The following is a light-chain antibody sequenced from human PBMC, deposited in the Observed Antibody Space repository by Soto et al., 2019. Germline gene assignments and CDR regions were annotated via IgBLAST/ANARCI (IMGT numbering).Light chain of an antibody. J-gene: IGKJ5*01. CDR3: MQGTHWPIT. V-gene: IGKV2-30*02. Sequence: DVVMTQSPLSLPVTLGQPASISCRANQXVVHSDGIAYFSWFQQRPGRSPRRLIYKVSNRDSGVPARFSGSGSGTDFALKISRVEAEDVGVYYCMQGTHWPITFGQGTRLET. CDR1: QXVVHSDGIAY. CDR2: KVS.